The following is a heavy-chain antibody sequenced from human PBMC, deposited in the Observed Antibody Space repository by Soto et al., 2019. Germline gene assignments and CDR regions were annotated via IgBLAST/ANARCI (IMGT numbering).Heavy chain of an antibody. J-gene: IGHJ5*02. CDR3: ARGPQSRDWRGMWFDP. Sequence: ASVKVSCKASGYTFANSGVSLVRQAPGQGLEWMGWISTDNGNTNSAQKFQGRLTMTTDTSTTAYMELRSLTFDDTAVYYCARGPQSRDWRGMWFDPWGQGTRVTVSS. V-gene: IGHV1-18*01. D-gene: IGHD6-19*01. CDR1: GYTFANSG. CDR2: ISTDNGNT.